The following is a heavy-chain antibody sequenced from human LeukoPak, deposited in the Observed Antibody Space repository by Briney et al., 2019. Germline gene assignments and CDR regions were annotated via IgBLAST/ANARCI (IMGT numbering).Heavy chain of an antibody. D-gene: IGHD2-15*01. V-gene: IGHV4-30-4*08. CDR3: ARSPSWAAGGYYYMDV. CDR1: GDSINSGENY. J-gene: IGHJ6*03. CDR2: IYHSGTT. Sequence: MPSETLSLTCTVSGDSINSGENYWSWIRQPPGKGLEWIGHIYHSGTTYYNPSVKSRMTISVDTSKNQFSLKLSSVTAADTAVYYCARSPSWAAGGYYYMDVWGKGTTVTVSS.